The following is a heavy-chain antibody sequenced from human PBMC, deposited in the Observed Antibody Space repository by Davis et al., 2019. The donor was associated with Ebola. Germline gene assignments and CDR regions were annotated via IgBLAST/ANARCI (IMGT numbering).Heavy chain of an antibody. D-gene: IGHD5-24*01. CDR3: ARDISRDGYNAV. Sequence: PGGSLRLSCAASGFTFSSYSMNWVRQAPGKGLEWVSSISSSSSYIYYADSVKGRFTISRDNAKNSLYLQMNSLRAEDTAVYYCARDISRDGYNAVWGQGTTVTVSS. V-gene: IGHV3-21*01. CDR1: GFTFSSYS. CDR2: ISSSSSYI. J-gene: IGHJ6*02.